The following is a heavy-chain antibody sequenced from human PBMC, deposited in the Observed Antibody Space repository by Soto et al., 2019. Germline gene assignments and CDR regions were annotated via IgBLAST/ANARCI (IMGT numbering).Heavy chain of an antibody. D-gene: IGHD3-3*01. CDR1: GFTFSSYA. J-gene: IGHJ4*02. V-gene: IGHV3-23*01. CDR3: AAQYYDFWSGYSGPGDY. CDR2: ISGSGGST. Sequence: EVQLLESGGGLVQPGGSLRLSCAASGFTFSSYAMSWVRQAPGKGLEWVSAISGSGGSTYYADSVKGRFTISRDNSKNPLYLQMNSLRAEDTAVYYCAAQYYDFWSGYSGPGDYWGQGTLVTVSS.